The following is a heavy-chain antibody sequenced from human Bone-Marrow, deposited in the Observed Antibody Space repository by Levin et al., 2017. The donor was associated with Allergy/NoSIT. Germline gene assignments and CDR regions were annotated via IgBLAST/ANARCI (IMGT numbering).Heavy chain of an antibody. D-gene: IGHD2-8*01. CDR3: TRCQAVYSIFPLD. V-gene: IGHV3-23*01. CDR2: ISGGGETT. Sequence: SGGSLRLSCTASGFTFATSGMTWVRQAPGKALEWVSGISGGGETTYYADSVKGQFIISRDNSKNTLYLQMNSLRAEDTAVYYCTRCQAVYSIFPLDWGQGTLVSVSS. CDR1: GFTFATSG. J-gene: IGHJ4*02.